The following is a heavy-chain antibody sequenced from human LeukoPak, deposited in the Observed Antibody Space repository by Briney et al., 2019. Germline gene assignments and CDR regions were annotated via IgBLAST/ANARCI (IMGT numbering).Heavy chain of an antibody. CDR2: IYSGGST. Sequence: GGSLRLSCAASGFTVSSNYMSWVRQAPGKGLEWVSVIYSGGSTYYADSVKGRFTISRDNSKNTLYLQMNSLRAEDTAVYYCARDSRNYYDSSGYYYETRSAFDIWGQGTVVTVSS. CDR3: ARDSRNYYDSSGYYYETRSAFDI. J-gene: IGHJ3*02. D-gene: IGHD3-22*01. CDR1: GFTVSSNY. V-gene: IGHV3-53*01.